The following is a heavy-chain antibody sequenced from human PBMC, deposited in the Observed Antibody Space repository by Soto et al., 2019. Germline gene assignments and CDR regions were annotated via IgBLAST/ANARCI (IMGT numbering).Heavy chain of an antibody. J-gene: IGHJ4*02. V-gene: IGHV3-74*01. CDR3: ARDRIAGSGSCDN. CDR2: IKTDGSSP. Sequence: GGSLRLSCAASGFTFNNYWMHWVRQAPGKGLVWVSRIKTDGSSPNYADSVEGRFTISSDNAKNTLYLQMNSLRVEDTAVYYCARDRIAGSGSCDNWGQGALVTVSS. D-gene: IGHD3-10*01. CDR1: GFTFNNYW.